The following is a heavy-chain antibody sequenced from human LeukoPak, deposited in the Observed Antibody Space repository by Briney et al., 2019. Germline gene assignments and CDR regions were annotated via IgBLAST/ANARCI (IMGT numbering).Heavy chain of an antibody. CDR2: INSKTDGGTT. V-gene: IGHV3-15*01. D-gene: IGHD2-15*01. CDR3: TTVSGGSCYYY. CDR1: GFTFSSYG. Sequence: GRSLRLSCAASGFTFSSYGMHCVRRAPGKGLEWVGRINSKTDGGTTDYAAPVKGRFTISRDYTKNTLYLQMNSLKTEDAAVYYCTTVSGGSCYYYWGQGTLVTVSS. J-gene: IGHJ4*02.